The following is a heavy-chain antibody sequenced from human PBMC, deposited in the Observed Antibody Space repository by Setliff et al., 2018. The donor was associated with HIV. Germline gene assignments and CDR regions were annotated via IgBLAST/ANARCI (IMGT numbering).Heavy chain of an antibody. J-gene: IGHJ1*01. CDR1: GGSFNGYY. D-gene: IGHD2-15*01. CDR3: ARARRAGSGPKYFQH. CDR2: INHSGST. Sequence: PSETLSLTCAVYGGSFNGYYWSWIRQPPGKGLEWIGEINHSGSTNYNPSLKSRVTMSVGKSKNQFSLRLSSVTAADTAVYYCARARRAGSGPKYFQHWGQGTLVTVSS. V-gene: IGHV4-34*01.